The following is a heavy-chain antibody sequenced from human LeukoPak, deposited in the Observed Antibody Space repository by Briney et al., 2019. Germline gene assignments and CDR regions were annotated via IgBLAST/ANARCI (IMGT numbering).Heavy chain of an antibody. D-gene: IGHD5-12*01. V-gene: IGHV3-7*01. CDR1: GFTFSTYW. CDR2: IKQDGSGK. CDR3: VRAFGGYDSQRFYYNMDV. J-gene: IGHJ6*03. Sequence: GGSLRLSCAASGFTFSTYWMTWVRQAPGKGLEWVANIKQDGSGKKYEDSVKGRFTVSRDSAKNSLYLEMSSLRVEDTAVYYCVRAFGGYDSQRFYYNMDVWGKGTTVTVSS.